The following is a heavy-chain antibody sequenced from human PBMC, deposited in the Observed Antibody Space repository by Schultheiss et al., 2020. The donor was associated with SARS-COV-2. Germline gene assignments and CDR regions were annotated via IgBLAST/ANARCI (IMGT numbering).Heavy chain of an antibody. CDR3: ARQDNYPYYYGMDV. D-gene: IGHD1-1*01. CDR1: GGSINSGSYY. V-gene: IGHV4-61*02. Sequence: SETLSLTCTVSGGSINSGSYYWSWIRQPAGKGLEWIGRIYTTGSTNYNPSLKSRVTISVDTSKNQFSLKLSSVTAADTAVYYCARQDNYPYYYGMDVWGQGTTVTVSS. CDR2: IYTTGST. J-gene: IGHJ6*02.